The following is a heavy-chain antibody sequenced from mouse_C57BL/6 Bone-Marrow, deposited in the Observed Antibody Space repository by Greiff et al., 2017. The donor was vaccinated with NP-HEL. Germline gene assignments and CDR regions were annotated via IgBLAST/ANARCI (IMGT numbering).Heavy chain of an antibody. CDR2: IHPNSGST. J-gene: IGHJ2*01. CDR3: ARRSLYPFDY. D-gene: IGHD5-1-1*01. Sequence: VQLQQPGAELVKPGASVKLSCKASGYTFTSYWMHWVKQRPGQGLEWIGMIHPNSGSTNYNEKFKSKATLTVDKSSSTAYMQLSTLTSEDSAVYYCARRSLYPFDYWGQGTTLTVSS. V-gene: IGHV1-64*01. CDR1: GYTFTSYW.